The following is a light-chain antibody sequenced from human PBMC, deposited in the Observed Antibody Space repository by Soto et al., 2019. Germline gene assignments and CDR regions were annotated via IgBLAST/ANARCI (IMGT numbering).Light chain of an antibody. CDR1: QSVTTF. CDR2: DVS. J-gene: IGKJ4*01. CDR3: QQRINWPLT. Sequence: EIVLRQSPVTLSLSPGERATLSCRASQSVTTFLAWYQQKPGQAPRLLIYDVSSRATGIPARFSGSGSGTDFTLTISSLEPEDFAVYYCQQRINWPLTFGGGTKVEIK. V-gene: IGKV3-11*01.